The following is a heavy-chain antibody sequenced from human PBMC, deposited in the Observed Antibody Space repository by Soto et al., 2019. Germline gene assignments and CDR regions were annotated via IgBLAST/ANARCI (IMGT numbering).Heavy chain of an antibody. CDR3: AGYGEHYYYYYMDV. CDR2: ISSSSSTI. J-gene: IGHJ6*03. V-gene: IGHV3-48*01. Sequence: GGSLRLSCAASGFTFSSYSMNWVRQAPGKGLEWVSYISSSSSTIYYADSVKGRFTISRDNAKNSLYLQMNSLRAEDTAVYYCAGYGEHYYYYYMDVWGKGTTVTVSS. CDR1: GFTFSSYS. D-gene: IGHD4-17*01.